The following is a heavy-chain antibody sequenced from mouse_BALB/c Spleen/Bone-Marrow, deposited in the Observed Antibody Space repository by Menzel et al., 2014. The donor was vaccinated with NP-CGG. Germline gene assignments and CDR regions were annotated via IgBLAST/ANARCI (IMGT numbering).Heavy chain of an antibody. D-gene: IGHD1-1*01. CDR2: IDPANGNT. V-gene: IGHV14-3*02. CDR1: GFNIKDTY. J-gene: IGHJ2*01. CDR3: AYGSSYDYFDY. Sequence: EVQLQQSGAELVKPGASVKLSCTASGFNIKDTYMHWVKQRPEQGLEWIGRIDPANGNTKYDPKFQGKATITADTSSNTAYLQLSSLTAEDTAVYYCAYGSSYDYFDYWGQGTTLTGSS.